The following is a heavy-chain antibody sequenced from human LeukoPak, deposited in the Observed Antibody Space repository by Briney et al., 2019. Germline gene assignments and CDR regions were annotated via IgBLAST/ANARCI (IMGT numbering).Heavy chain of an antibody. CDR2: ISSSGSTI. Sequence: GGSLRLSCAASGFTFSDYYMSWIRQAPGKELEWVSYISSSGSTIYYADSVKGRFTISRDNAKNSLYLQMNSLRAEDTAVYYCARGIAARPKRRYNWFDPWGQGTLVTVSS. CDR3: ARGIAARPKRRYNWFDP. V-gene: IGHV3-11*01. CDR1: GFTFSDYY. D-gene: IGHD6-6*01. J-gene: IGHJ5*02.